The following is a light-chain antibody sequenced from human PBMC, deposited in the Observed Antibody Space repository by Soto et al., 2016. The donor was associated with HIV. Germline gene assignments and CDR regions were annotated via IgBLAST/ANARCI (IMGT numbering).Light chain of an antibody. J-gene: IGKJ4*01. CDR2: CI. CDR1: QGIATY. CDR3: QHVHSYPXT. Sequence: DIQLTQSPSSLSASVGDRVTITCRASQGIATYLAWSQQKTREXPXAPDLWCIHFAKWRPIKVQRQWSGTEFTLTISSLQPEDSATYFCQHVHSYPXTFGGRDQGGDQT. V-gene: IGKV1-9*01.